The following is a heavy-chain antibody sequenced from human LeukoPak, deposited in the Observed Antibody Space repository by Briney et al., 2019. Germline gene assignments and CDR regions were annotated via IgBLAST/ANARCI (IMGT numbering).Heavy chain of an antibody. CDR2: IYSGGST. Sequence: PGGSLRLSCAASGFTVSSNYMSWVRQAPGKGLEWVSVIYSGGSTYYADSVKGRFTISRDNSKNTLYLQMNSLRAEDTAVYYCARGDGDSSGYYYDYVSDAFDIWGQGTMVTVSS. J-gene: IGHJ3*02. CDR1: GFTVSSNY. CDR3: ARGDGDSSGYYYDYVSDAFDI. D-gene: IGHD3-22*01. V-gene: IGHV3-66*01.